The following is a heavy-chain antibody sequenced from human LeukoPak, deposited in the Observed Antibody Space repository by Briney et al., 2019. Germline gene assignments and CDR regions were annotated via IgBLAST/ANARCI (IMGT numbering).Heavy chain of an antibody. Sequence: ASVKVSCKASVGTFISSAISWVRQAPGHGLEWRGGIIPIFGTANYAQKFQRRVTITADKSTSTAYMELSSLRSVETAVYYCARDRRGSSGWYELTRDYWGQGTVVTVSS. V-gene: IGHV1-69*06. CDR2: IIPIFGTA. J-gene: IGHJ4*02. CDR3: ARDRRGSSGWYELTRDY. CDR1: VGTFISSA. D-gene: IGHD6-19*01.